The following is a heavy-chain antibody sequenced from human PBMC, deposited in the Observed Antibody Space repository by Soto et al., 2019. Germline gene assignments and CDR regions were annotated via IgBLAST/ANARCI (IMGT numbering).Heavy chain of an antibody. CDR2: MSESGDAI. V-gene: IGHV3-23*01. J-gene: IGHJ1*01. CDR3: AKKLYSGTYYDLES. CDR1: GFIFKDYA. Sequence: EVHLLVSGGGLVRPGGSLRLSCTGSGFIFKDYAMTWVRQGPGKGLEWVSTMSESGDAISYRDSVKCRFTMSRDMSNSTLYLEMNGLIDEDTAMYYCAKKLYSGTYYDLESWGPGTLVTVST. D-gene: IGHD1-26*01.